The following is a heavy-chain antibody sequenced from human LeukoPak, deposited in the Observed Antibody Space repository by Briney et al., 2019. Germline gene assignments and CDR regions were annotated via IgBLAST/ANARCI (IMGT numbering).Heavy chain of an antibody. J-gene: IGHJ3*02. CDR1: GLTFSSYA. V-gene: IGHV3-23*01. CDR3: AKESNGFDI. Sequence: GGSLRLSCAASGLTFSSYAMNRVRQAPGKGLEWVSVIGAGGRFTHYADSVKGRFTISSDNSKNTLYLQMNSLRAEDTALYYCAKESNGFDIWGQGTMVTVSS. CDR2: IGAGGRFT.